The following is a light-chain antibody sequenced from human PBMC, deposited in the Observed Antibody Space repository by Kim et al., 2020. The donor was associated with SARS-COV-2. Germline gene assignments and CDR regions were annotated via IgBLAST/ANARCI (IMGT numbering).Light chain of an antibody. J-gene: IGLJ3*02. Sequence: GTFALTCRSRTGAVTKAHFPFWFQHKPGQAPNTLIYDITVGLSLTPARLSGSLLGGKAALTLSCAQPEDEADYYCLLFYSGVRVFGGGTQLTVL. CDR3: LLFYSGVRV. CDR1: TGAVTKAHF. CDR2: DIT. V-gene: IGLV7-46*01.